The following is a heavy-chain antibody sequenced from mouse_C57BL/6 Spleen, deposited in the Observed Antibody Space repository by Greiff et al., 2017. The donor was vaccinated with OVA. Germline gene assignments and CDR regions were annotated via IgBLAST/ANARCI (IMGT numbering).Heavy chain of an antibody. Sequence: EVKLLESGGGLVKPGGSLKLSCAASGFTFSDYGMHWVRQAPEKGLEWVAYISSGSSTIYYAETVKGRFTISRDNAKNTLFLQMTSLMSEDTAMYYCARDYYYGSSLDYWGQGTTLTVSS. CDR2: ISSGSSTI. CDR1: GFTFSDYG. J-gene: IGHJ2*01. D-gene: IGHD1-1*01. CDR3: ARDYYYGSSLDY. V-gene: IGHV5-17*01.